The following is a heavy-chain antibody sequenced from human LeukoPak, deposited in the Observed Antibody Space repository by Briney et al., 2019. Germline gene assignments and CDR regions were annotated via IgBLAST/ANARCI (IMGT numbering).Heavy chain of an antibody. D-gene: IGHD6-13*01. CDR1: GGSISGHY. Sequence: SETLSLTCTVSGGSISGHYWSWIRQPPGKGLEWIGYIHYTGRTDYSPSLKSRVSLSVDLSKNQFSLKVRSVTAADTAVYYCARVEFDGIAAAGSLDYWGQGILVTVSS. CDR3: ARVEFDGIAAAGSLDY. J-gene: IGHJ4*02. CDR2: IHYTGRT. V-gene: IGHV4-59*11.